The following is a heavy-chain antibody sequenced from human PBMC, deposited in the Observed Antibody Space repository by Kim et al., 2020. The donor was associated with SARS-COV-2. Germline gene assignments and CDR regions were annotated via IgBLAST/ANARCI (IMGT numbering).Heavy chain of an antibody. CDR2: IYSGGST. J-gene: IGHJ5*02. V-gene: IGHV3-53*04. CDR1: GFTVSSNY. Sequence: GGSLRLSCAASGFTVSSNYMSWVRQAPGKGLEWVSVIYSGGSTYYADSVKGRFTISRHNSKNTLYLQMNSLRAEDTAVYYCARAEYYYGSGSYYNWFDPWGQGTLVTVSS. CDR3: ARAEYYYGSGSYYNWFDP. D-gene: IGHD3-10*01.